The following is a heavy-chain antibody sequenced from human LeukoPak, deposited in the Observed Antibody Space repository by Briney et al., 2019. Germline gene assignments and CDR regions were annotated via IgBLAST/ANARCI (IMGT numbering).Heavy chain of an antibody. CDR1: GFTFSSYS. CDR2: ISSSSYI. D-gene: IGHD6-13*01. Sequence: PGGSLRLSCAASGFTFSSYSMNWVRQAPGKGLEWVSSISSSSYIYYADSVKGRFTISRDNAKNSLYLQMNSLRAEDTAVYYCARDIGIAAAGDYWGQGTLVTVSS. V-gene: IGHV3-21*01. J-gene: IGHJ4*02. CDR3: ARDIGIAAAGDY.